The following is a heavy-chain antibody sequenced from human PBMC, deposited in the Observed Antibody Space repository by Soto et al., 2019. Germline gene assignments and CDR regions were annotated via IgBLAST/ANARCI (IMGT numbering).Heavy chain of an antibody. CDR1: GGSMTRGDRS. V-gene: IGHV4-31*03. CDR2: INHRGSL. Sequence: AVTCTATGGSMTRGDRSSTWIRHRPGEGLEWFGYINHRGSLYYNPSLKSRVSMSVDTSKNQFSLNLSSVTAADTAVYYCARELPQRQGRNMDVWGQGTTVT. D-gene: IGHD1-1*01. J-gene: IGHJ6*02. CDR3: ARELPQRQGRNMDV.